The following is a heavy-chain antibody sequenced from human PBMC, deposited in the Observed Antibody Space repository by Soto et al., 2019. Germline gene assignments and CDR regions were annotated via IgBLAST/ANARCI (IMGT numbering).Heavy chain of an antibody. Sequence: GESLKISCKGSGYSFTSYWISWVRQMPGKGLGWMGRIDPSESYTNYSPSFHGHVTISADKSISTAYLQWSSLKASDTAMYYCARLDYYGSGSYLKSFDYWGQGTLVTVSS. CDR1: GYSFTSYW. D-gene: IGHD3-10*01. CDR3: ARLDYYGSGSYLKSFDY. CDR2: IDPSESYT. J-gene: IGHJ4*02. V-gene: IGHV5-10-1*01.